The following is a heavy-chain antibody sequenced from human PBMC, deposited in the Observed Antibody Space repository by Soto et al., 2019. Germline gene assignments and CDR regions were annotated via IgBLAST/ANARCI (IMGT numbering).Heavy chain of an antibody. CDR1: GFSLSTSGVG. J-gene: IGHJ4*02. V-gene: IGHV2-5*02. CDR3: ARHRGYYYDSSGYYPDY. CDR2: IYWDDDK. D-gene: IGHD3-22*01. Sequence: SGPTLVNPTQTLTLTCTCSGFSLSTSGVGVGWIRQPPGKALEWLALIYWDDDKRYSPSLKSRLTITKDTSKNQVVLTMTNMDPVDTATYYCARHRGYYYDSSGYYPDYWGQGTLVTVSS.